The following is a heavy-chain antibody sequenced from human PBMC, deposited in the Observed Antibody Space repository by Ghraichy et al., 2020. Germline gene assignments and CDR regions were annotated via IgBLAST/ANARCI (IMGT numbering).Heavy chain of an antibody. V-gene: IGHV4-59*08. J-gene: IGHJ4*02. Sequence: SQTLSLTCTVSGGSITGYYWSWIRQPPGKGLEWIGYTYYSGSANYNPSLKSRVTISLDTSKSQFSLKLTSVTAADAAVYYCASRYGSGTYGFDNWGQGTLVSVSS. D-gene: IGHD3-10*01. CDR2: TYYSGSA. CDR1: GGSITGYY. CDR3: ASRYGSGTYGFDN.